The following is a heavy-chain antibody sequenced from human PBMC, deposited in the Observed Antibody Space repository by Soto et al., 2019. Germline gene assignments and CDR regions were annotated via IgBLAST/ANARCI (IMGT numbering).Heavy chain of an antibody. CDR2: ISAYNGNT. V-gene: IGHV1-18*01. J-gene: IGHJ5*02. D-gene: IGHD2-2*01. CDR3: ARDQNIVVVPDWFDP. CDR1: GYTFTSYG. Sequence: EASVKVSCKASGYTFTSYGISWVRQAPGQGLEWMGWISAYNGNTNYAQKLQGRVTMTTDTSTSTAYMELRSLRSDDTAVYYCARDQNIVVVPDWFDPWGQGTLVTVSS.